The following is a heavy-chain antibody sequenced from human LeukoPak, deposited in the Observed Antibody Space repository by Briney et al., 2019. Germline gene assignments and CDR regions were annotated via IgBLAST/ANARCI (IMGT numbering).Heavy chain of an antibody. CDR3: ARDRNYADLTPPSPGNNWLDP. CDR1: GYSISSGYY. V-gene: IGHV4-38-2*02. D-gene: IGHD1-7*01. CDR2: IYHSGST. J-gene: IGHJ5*02. Sequence: SETLSLTCTVSGYSISSGYYWGWIRQPPGKGLEWIGSIYHSGSTYYNPSLKSRVTISVDTSKNQFSLKLSSVTAADTAVYYCARDRNYADLTPPSPGNNWLDPWGQGTLVTVSS.